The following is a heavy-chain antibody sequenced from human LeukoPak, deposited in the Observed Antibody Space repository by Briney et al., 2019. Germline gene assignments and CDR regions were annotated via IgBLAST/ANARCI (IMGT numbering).Heavy chain of an antibody. CDR1: GFTFSSYG. CDR3: AKDSLYSSSWGNFDY. CDR2: IRYDGSNK. Sequence: GGSLRLSCAASGFTFSSYGMHWVRQAPGKGLEWVAFIRYDGSNKYYADSVKGRFTISRDNSKNTLYLQMNSLRAGDTAVYYCAKDSLYSSSWGNFDYWGQGTLVTVSS. J-gene: IGHJ4*02. D-gene: IGHD6-13*01. V-gene: IGHV3-30*02.